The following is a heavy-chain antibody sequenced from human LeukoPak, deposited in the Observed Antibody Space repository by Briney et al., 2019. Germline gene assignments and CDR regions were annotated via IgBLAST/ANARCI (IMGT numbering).Heavy chain of an antibody. CDR3: ARRGGSSSWYLKYYFDY. V-gene: IGHV3-7*01. CDR2: IKQDASEK. J-gene: IGHJ4*02. CDR1: RFTFSSYW. D-gene: IGHD6-13*01. Sequence: GGSLRLSCAASRFTFSSYWMSWVRQAPGKGLEWVANIKQDASEKYYVDSVKGRFTISRDNAKNSLYLQMNSLRAEDTAVYYCARRGGSSSWYLKYYFDYWGQGTLVTVSS.